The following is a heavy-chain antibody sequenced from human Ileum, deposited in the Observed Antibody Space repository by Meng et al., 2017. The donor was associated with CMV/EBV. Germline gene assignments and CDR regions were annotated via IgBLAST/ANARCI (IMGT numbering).Heavy chain of an antibody. CDR1: GFTFSAHV. V-gene: IGHV3-23*04. CDR2: ITAGGDNT. CDR3: ASRRNYIDS. J-gene: IGHJ4*02. Sequence: VELVESGGGLVQPGGSLSLPCLAFGFTFSAHVMNWLRQAPGKGLEWVSSITAGGDNTYYADSVKGRFTISRDNSKHTVYLQMNSLRVEDTAVYYCASRRNYIDSWGQGTLVT.